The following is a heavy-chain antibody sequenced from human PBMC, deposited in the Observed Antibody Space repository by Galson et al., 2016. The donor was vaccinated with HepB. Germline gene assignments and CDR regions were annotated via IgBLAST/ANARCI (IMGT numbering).Heavy chain of an antibody. J-gene: IGHJ6*04. CDR3: ATGGSSSSVDYHGVDV. V-gene: IGHV4-61*02. CDR1: GASINSGSYY. CDR2: IYTRRST. Sequence: TLSPTCTVSGASINSGSYYWTWIRQPAGKGLEWTGRIYTRRSTHYNPSPESRVTISADTSKNQFTLRLSSVTAADTAVYYCATGGSSSSVDYHGVDVWGKGTTVTVSS. D-gene: IGHD6-13*01.